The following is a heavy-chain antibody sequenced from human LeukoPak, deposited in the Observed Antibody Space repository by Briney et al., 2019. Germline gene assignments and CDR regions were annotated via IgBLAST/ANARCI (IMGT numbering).Heavy chain of an antibody. CDR1: GFLFSNYA. J-gene: IGHJ4*02. V-gene: IGHV3-23*01. Sequence: GGSLRLSCEASGFLFSNYAMSWVRQVPGKGLEWVSAISGGGGDKYADSVRGRFTISRDDPKNTLYLQMNGLRVDDTAIYYCAKDALSYGGHDFDYWGQGTLVTVSS. CDR2: ISGGGGD. CDR3: AKDALSYGGHDFDY. D-gene: IGHD4-23*01.